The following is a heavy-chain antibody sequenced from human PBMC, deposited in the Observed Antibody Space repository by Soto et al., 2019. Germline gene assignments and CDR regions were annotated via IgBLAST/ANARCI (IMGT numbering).Heavy chain of an antibody. CDR3: TTDSYSTIIIVRFDY. CDR2: IKSKTDGGTT. V-gene: IGHV3-15*07. J-gene: IGHJ4*01. Sequence: PGGSLRLSCAASGFTFSNAWINWVRQAPGKGLEWVGRIKSKTDGGTTDYAEPVKGRFAILRDDSNNMVYLQMNSLKIEDTAVYYCTTDSYSTIIIVRFDYWGHGTLVTVS. CDR1: GFTFSNAW. D-gene: IGHD3-22*01.